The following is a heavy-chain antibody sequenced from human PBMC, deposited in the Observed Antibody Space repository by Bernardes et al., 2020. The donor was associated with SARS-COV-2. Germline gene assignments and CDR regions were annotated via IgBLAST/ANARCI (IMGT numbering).Heavy chain of an antibody. J-gene: IGHJ6*02. Sequence: ASVKVSCKASGYTFTGYYMHWVRQAPGQGLEWMGWINPNSGGTNYAQKFQGRVTMTRDTSISTAYMELSRLRSDDTAVYYCARVQLWFTDRYGMDVWGQGTTVTVSS. CDR3: ARVQLWFTDRYGMDV. D-gene: IGHD5-18*01. CDR2: INPNSGGT. V-gene: IGHV1-2*02. CDR1: GYTFTGYY.